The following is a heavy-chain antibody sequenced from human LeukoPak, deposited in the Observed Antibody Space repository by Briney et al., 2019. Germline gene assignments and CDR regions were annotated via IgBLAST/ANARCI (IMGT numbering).Heavy chain of an antibody. D-gene: IGHD3-10*01. CDR2: IYTSGST. V-gene: IGHV4-4*07. Sequence: KPSETLSPTCTVSGGSISSYYWSWIRQPAGKGLEWIGRIYTSGSTNYNPSLKSRVTMSVDTSKNQFSLKLSSVTAADTAVYYCARDGADMVRGNYYYYMDVWGKGTTVTISS. CDR3: ARDGADMVRGNYYYYMDV. J-gene: IGHJ6*03. CDR1: GGSISSYY.